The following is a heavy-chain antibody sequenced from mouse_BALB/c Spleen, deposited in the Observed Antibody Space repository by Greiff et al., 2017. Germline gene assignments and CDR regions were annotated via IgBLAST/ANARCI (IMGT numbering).Heavy chain of an antibody. V-gene: IGHV1-67*01. Sequence: VQLQESGPELVRPGVSVKISCKGSGYTFTDYAMHWVKQSHAKSLEWIGVISTYYGNTNYNQKFKGKATMTVDKSSSTAYMELARLTSEDSAIYYCASPSYDAWFAYWGQGTLVTVSA. CDR1: GYTFTDYA. CDR3: ASPSYDAWFAY. J-gene: IGHJ3*01. D-gene: IGHD2-12*01. CDR2: ISTYYGNT.